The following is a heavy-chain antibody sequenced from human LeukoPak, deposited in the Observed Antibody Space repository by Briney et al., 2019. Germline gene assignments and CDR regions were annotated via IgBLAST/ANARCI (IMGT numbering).Heavy chain of an antibody. Sequence: PGGSLRLSCAASGFTFSSYAMSWVRHGPGKGLEWGSAISGSGGSTYCADSVKGRFTISRDNSKNTLYLQINSLRAEDTALYYCAKAPRYCSSSNCYAGYFDYWGQGTLVTVSS. CDR3: AKAPRYCSSSNCYAGYFDY. V-gene: IGHV3-23*01. CDR1: GFTFSSYA. J-gene: IGHJ4*02. D-gene: IGHD2-2*01. CDR2: ISGSGGST.